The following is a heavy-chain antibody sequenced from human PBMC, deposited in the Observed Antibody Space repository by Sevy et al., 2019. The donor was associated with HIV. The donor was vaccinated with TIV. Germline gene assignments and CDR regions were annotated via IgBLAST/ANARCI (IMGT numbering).Heavy chain of an antibody. V-gene: IGHV4-34*01. J-gene: IGHJ4*02. D-gene: IGHD1-7*01. Sequence: SETLSLTCAVYGGSFSGYYWSWIRQSPGKGLEWIGEINHSGSTNYNPALKSRVTISVDTSKNQFSLRLSSVTAADTAVYYCARELELAYWGQGTLVTVSS. CDR2: INHSGST. CDR3: ARELELAY. CDR1: GGSFSGYY.